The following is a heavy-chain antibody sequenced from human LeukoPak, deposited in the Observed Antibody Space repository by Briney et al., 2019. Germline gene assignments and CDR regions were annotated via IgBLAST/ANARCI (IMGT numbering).Heavy chain of an antibody. CDR1: GFTFSSYA. CDR2: ISGSGGST. Sequence: GGSLRLSCAASGFTFSSYAMSWVRQAPGKGLEWVSAISGSGGSTYYADSVEGRFTISRDNSKNTLYLQMNSLRAEDTAVYYCAKGEGVWFGEFQVWGKGTTVTVSS. J-gene: IGHJ6*04. V-gene: IGHV3-23*01. D-gene: IGHD3-10*01. CDR3: AKGEGVWFGEFQV.